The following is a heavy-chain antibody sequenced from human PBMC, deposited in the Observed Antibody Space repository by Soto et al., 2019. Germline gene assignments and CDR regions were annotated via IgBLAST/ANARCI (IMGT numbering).Heavy chain of an antibody. CDR1: GYTLTELS. Sequence: GASVKVSCKVSGYTLTELSMHWVRQAPGKGLEWMGGFDPEDGETIYAQKFQGRVTMTEDTSTDTAYMELSSLRSEDTAVYYCATPKRYGSGGSCILGVFYYWEQGTLVTVSS. D-gene: IGHD2-15*01. CDR3: ATPKRYGSGGSCILGVFYY. J-gene: IGHJ4*02. V-gene: IGHV1-24*01. CDR2: FDPEDGET.